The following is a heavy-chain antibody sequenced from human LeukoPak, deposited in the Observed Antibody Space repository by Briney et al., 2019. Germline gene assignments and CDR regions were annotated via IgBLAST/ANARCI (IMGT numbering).Heavy chain of an antibody. D-gene: IGHD5-18*01. CDR1: GGSISSSSYY. J-gene: IGHJ5*02. CDR2: IYYSGST. Sequence: SETLSLTCTVSGGSISSSSYYWGWIRQPPGKGLEWIGSIYYSGSTYYNPSLKSRVTISVDTSKNQFSLKLSSVTAADTAVYYCARGRYRFDPWGQGTLVTVSS. CDR3: ARGRYRFDP. V-gene: IGHV4-39*07.